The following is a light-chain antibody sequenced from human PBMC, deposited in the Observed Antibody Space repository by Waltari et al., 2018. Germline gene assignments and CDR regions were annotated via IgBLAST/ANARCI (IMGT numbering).Light chain of an antibody. CDR3: YSADSTGLRV. Sequence: SYELTQTPSVSVSPGQPARITFSGHALPRKYAYWFQQNSGQAPRLVIYEDTKRPSGIPERFSGSSSGTVATLTITGAQVDDEADYYCYSADSTGLRVFGGGTTVVVL. J-gene: IGLJ1*01. V-gene: IGLV3-10*01. CDR1: ALPRKY. CDR2: EDT.